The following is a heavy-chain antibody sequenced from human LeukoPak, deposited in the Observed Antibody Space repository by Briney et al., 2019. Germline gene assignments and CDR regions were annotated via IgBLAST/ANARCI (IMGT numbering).Heavy chain of an antibody. J-gene: IGHJ3*02. CDR3: ARESHRRATMRGAFDI. CDR2: INHSGST. D-gene: IGHD2-2*01. Sequence: SGTLSLTCAVYGGSFSGYYWSWIRQPPGKGLEWIGEINHSGSTNYNPSLKSRVTISVDTSKNQFSLKLSSVTAADTAVYYCARESHRRATMRGAFDIWGQGTMVTVSS. V-gene: IGHV4-34*01. CDR1: GGSFSGYY.